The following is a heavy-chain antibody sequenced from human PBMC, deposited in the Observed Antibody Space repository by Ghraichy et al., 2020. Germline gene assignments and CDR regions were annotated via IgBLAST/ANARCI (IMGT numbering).Heavy chain of an antibody. J-gene: IGHJ4*02. CDR3: ARSELYYYDSSGFFDY. CDR2: IIPIFGTA. Sequence: SVKVSCKASGGTFSSYAISWVRQAPGQGLEWMGGIIPIFGTANYAQKFQGRVTITADESTSTAYMELSSLRSEDTAVYYCARSELYYYDSSGFFDYWGQGTLVTVSS. CDR1: GGTFSSYA. V-gene: IGHV1-69*13. D-gene: IGHD3-22*01.